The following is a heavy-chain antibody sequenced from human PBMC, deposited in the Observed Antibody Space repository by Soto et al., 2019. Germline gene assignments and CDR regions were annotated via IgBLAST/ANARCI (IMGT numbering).Heavy chain of an antibody. CDR2: ISYDGSNK. J-gene: IGHJ4*02. D-gene: IGHD3-16*01. CDR3: AKLTKSPDYDYIWGSQPYLDY. CDR1: GFTFSSYG. Sequence: QVQLVESGGGVVQPGRSLRLSCAASGFTFSSYGMHWVRQAPGKGLEWVAVISYDGSNKYYADSVKGRFTISRDNSKNTLYLQMNSLRAEDTAVYYCAKLTKSPDYDYIWGSQPYLDYWGQGTLVTVSS. V-gene: IGHV3-30*18.